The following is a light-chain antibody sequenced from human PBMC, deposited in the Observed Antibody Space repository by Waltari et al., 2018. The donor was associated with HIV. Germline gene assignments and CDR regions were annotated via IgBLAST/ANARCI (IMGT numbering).Light chain of an antibody. J-gene: IGLJ3*02. CDR3: HSHAGNLGV. V-gene: IGLV1-40*01. Sequence: QSVLTQPPSVSGAPGQRVTIFCTRSSSNTRAGHAVHWYQHLPGHAPKVVIFDNVDRAAGVPARFSASRSGTSASLAINGLRAEDEADYYCHSHAGNLGVFGGGTKVTVL. CDR2: DNV. CDR1: SSNTRAGHA.